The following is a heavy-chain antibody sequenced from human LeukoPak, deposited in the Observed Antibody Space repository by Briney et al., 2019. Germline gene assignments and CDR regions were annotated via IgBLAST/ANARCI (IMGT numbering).Heavy chain of an antibody. V-gene: IGHV4-31*03. CDR2: IYYSGST. Sequence: SQTLSLTCTVSGGSISSGGYYWSWIRQHPGKGLEWIGYIYYSGSTYYNPSLKSRVTISVDTSKNQFSLKLSAVPAADTAVYYCARDGPLRSYYYGMDVWGQGTTVTVSS. CDR1: GGSISSGGYY. J-gene: IGHJ6*02. CDR3: ARDGPLRSYYYGMDV. D-gene: IGHD3-3*01.